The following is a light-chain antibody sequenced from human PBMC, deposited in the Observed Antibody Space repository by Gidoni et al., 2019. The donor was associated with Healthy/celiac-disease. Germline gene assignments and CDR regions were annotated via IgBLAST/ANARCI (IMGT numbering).Light chain of an antibody. CDR2: CAS. J-gene: IGKJ1*01. CDR1: QSVSSN. Sequence: EIVLTQSPPTLSVSPGERATLSCRASQSVSSNLAWYQQKPGQAPRLLIYCASTRATGIPARFSGSGSVTEFTLTISSLQSEDFAGYYCQQYNNWPPWTFXQXTKVEIK. CDR3: QQYNNWPPWT. V-gene: IGKV3-15*01.